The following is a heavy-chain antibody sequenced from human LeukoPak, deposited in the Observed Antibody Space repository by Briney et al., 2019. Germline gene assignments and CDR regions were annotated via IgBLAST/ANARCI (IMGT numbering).Heavy chain of an antibody. J-gene: IGHJ6*03. CDR3: AKDGVTMVRGVSKDYYYYMDV. CDR1: GFTFSSYS. Sequence: GGSLRLSCAASGFTFSSYSMNWVRQAPGKGVEWVSSISSSSSYIYYADSVKGRFTISRDNAKNSLYLQMNSLRAEDTAVYYCAKDGVTMVRGVSKDYYYYMDVWGKGTTVTVSS. V-gene: IGHV3-21*01. D-gene: IGHD3-10*01. CDR2: ISSSSSYI.